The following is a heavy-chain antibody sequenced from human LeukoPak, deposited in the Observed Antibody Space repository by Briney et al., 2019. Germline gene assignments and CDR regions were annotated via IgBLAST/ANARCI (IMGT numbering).Heavy chain of an antibody. V-gene: IGHV4-34*01. CDR2: INHSGST. D-gene: IGHD1-26*01. CDR3: ARDIDDVGALFDF. CDR1: GGSFSANY. Sequence: SETLSLTCGVYGGSFSANYWSWIRQPPGKGLEWIGEINHSGSTKYNPSLKSRVTILVDTSKNQFSLNLSSVTAADTALYFCARDIDDVGALFDFWGQGTLVTVSS. J-gene: IGHJ4*02.